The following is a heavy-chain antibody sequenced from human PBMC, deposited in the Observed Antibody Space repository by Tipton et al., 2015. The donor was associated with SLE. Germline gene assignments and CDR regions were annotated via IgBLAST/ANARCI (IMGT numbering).Heavy chain of an antibody. Sequence: TLSLTCTVSGGSISSYYWSWIRQPPGKGLEWIGYIYYSGSTNYNPSLKSRVTISVDTSKNQFSLKLSSVTAADTAMYYCARGPYSRKWYEAYASWFDPWGQGTLVTASS. V-gene: IGHV4-59*12. D-gene: IGHD6-13*01. CDR2: IYYSGST. CDR1: GGSISSYY. J-gene: IGHJ5*02. CDR3: ARGPYSRKWYEAYASWFDP.